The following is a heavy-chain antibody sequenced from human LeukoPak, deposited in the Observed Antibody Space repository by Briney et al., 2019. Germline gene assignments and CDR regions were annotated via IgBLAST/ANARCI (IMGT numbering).Heavy chain of an antibody. D-gene: IGHD3-10*01. J-gene: IGHJ4*02. CDR2: ITTSGTNS. CDR1: GFTFSNYA. CDR3: ARGYYGSGSYYNY. V-gene: IGHV3-23*01. Sequence: GGSLRLSCATSGFTFSNYAMSWVRQAPGKGLEWVSSITTSGTNSYYADSVTGRFTISRDNSKNTLYLRMNSLRAEDTAVYYCARGYYGSGSYYNYWGQGTLVTVSS.